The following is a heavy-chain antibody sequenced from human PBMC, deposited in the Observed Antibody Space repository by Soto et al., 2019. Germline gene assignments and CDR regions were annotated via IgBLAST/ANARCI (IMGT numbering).Heavy chain of an antibody. Sequence: SETLSLTCAVYGGSFSGYYWSWIRQPPGKGLEWIGEINHSGSTNYNPSLKSRVTISVDTSKNQFSLKLSSVTAADTAVYYCARYSGSYYGPGFDYWGQGTLVTVSS. V-gene: IGHV4-34*01. J-gene: IGHJ4*02. CDR1: GGSFSGYY. CDR2: INHSGST. D-gene: IGHD1-26*01. CDR3: ARYSGSYYGPGFDY.